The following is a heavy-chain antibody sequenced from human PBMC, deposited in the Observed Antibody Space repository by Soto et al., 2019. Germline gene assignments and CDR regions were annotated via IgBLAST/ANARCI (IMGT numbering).Heavy chain of an antibody. CDR2: IYYSGTT. CDR1: GGSIDSANYY. J-gene: IGHJ6*02. CDR3: ARDQGYRDFFSASHYYYNMDI. D-gene: IGHD3-3*01. V-gene: IGHV4-30-4*01. Sequence: KPSETLSLTCRVSGGSIDSANYYWTWIRQLPXKGPEGIGNIYYSGTTFYNPSLKSRLTISIDTSRNQFSLQLTSVTAADTAVYFCARDQGYRDFFSASHYYYNMDIWGQGTTVTVSS.